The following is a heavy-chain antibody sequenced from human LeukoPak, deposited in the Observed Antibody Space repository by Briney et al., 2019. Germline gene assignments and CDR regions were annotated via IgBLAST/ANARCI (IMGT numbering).Heavy chain of an antibody. CDR3: AKAKAASYYYDSSGELDY. Sequence: TGGSLRLSWAVSGFTVSSHYMSWVRQDAGKGLEWVSVIYIDGSTYAADSVKGRFTISRDNSKNTLYLQINSLRAEDTAVYYCAKAKAASYYYDSSGELDYWGQGTLVTVSS. V-gene: IGHV3-53*01. J-gene: IGHJ4*02. CDR2: IYIDGST. D-gene: IGHD3-22*01. CDR1: GFTVSSHY.